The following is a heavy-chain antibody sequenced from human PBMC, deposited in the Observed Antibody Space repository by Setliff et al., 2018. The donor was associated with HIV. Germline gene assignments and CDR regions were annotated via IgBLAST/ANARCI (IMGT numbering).Heavy chain of an antibody. V-gene: IGHV4-34*01. CDR3: VRVGRRDGWGRIAAIGWSWFDP. CDR1: GGSFSGYY. J-gene: IGHJ5*02. CDR2: INHSGGS. D-gene: IGHD6-25*01. Sequence: KASETLSLTCAVYGGSFSGYYWTWVRQPPGRGLEWLGEINHSGGSVYSPSLKSRLNISLDTSKKQFSLRLTSITSADTAVYYCVRVGRRDGWGRIAAIGWSWFDPWGQGTRVTVSS.